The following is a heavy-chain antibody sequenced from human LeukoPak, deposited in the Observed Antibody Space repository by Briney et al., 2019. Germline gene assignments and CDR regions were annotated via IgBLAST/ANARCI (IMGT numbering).Heavy chain of an antibody. V-gene: IGHV4-34*01. D-gene: IGHD4-17*01. J-gene: IGHJ4*02. CDR3: ARPNDYGDYPL. CDR2: INHSGST. Sequence: KPSETLSLTCAVYGGSFSGYYWSWIRQPPGKGLEWIGEINHSGSTNYNPSLKSRVTISVDTSKNQFSLKLSSVTAADTAVYYCARPNDYGDYPLWGQGTLVTVSS. CDR1: GGSFSGYY.